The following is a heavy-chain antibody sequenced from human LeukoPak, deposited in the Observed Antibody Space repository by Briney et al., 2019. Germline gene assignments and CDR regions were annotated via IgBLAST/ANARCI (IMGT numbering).Heavy chain of an antibody. Sequence: QPGGSLRLSCAASGFTFSHYWMTWVRQAPGKGLEWVAQINQDGSEEYYMDSVKARFTISRDNAKNSVFLQMNSLRAEDTAVYYCVRDGGVSGYDLLDYWGQGTLVTVS. CDR1: GFTFSHYW. J-gene: IGHJ4*02. V-gene: IGHV3-7*01. D-gene: IGHD5-12*01. CDR3: VRDGGVSGYDLLDY. CDR2: INQDGSEE.